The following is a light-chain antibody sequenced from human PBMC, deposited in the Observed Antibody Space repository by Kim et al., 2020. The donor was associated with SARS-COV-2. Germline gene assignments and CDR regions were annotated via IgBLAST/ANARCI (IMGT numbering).Light chain of an antibody. CDR1: KLGDKY. J-gene: IGLJ2*01. CDR3: QAWDSSTVV. CDR2: QDS. V-gene: IGLV3-1*01. Sequence: SLSPGKTASIPCSGDKLGDKYACWYQQKPGQSPVLVIYQDSKRPSGIPERFSGSNSGNTATLTISGTQAMDEADYYCQAWDSSTVVFGGGTQLTV.